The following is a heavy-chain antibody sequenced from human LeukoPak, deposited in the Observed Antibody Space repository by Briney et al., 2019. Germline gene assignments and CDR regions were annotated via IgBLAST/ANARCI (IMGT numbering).Heavy chain of an antibody. CDR3: ARRAVAGTTDP. CDR2: ISSSGSTI. CDR1: GFTFSIYE. J-gene: IGHJ5*02. V-gene: IGHV3-48*03. Sequence: PGGSLRLSCAASGFTFSIYEMNWVRQAPGKGLGWVSYISSSGSTIYYADSVKGRFTISRDNAKNSLYLQMNSLRSEDTAVYYCARRAVAGTTDPWGQGTLVTVSS. D-gene: IGHD6-19*01.